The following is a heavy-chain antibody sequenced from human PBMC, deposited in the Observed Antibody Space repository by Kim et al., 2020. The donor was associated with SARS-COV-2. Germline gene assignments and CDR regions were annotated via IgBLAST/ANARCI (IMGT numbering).Heavy chain of an antibody. CDR2: IYTSGSA. D-gene: IGHD5-18*01. CDR1: GGSINNFY. Sequence: SETLSLTCTVSGGSINNFYWSWIRQPAGKGLEWIGRIYTSGSANYNPSLKSRVTMSVDTSKKQFSLKLTSVTAADTAVYYCARLYSYGSKYYYYGMDVWGQGTTVTVSS. J-gene: IGHJ6*02. V-gene: IGHV4-4*07. CDR3: ARLYSYGSKYYYYGMDV.